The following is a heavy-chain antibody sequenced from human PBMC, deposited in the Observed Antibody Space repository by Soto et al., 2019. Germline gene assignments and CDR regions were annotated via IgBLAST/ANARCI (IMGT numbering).Heavy chain of an antibody. V-gene: IGHV4-39*01. D-gene: IGHD2-2*01. J-gene: IGHJ4*02. CDR3: GRQALPPPIDQLQPVDY. CDR1: GDSISSRSCY. Sequence: SETLSLTCSVSGDSISSRSCYWGWIRQPPGKGLEWIGSIYYSRSTSYNPSLKTRVTISEDTSKNQLSLKLSSVTAADTAVYYCGRQALPPPIDQLQPVDYGGQGNLVTVPS. CDR2: IYYSRST.